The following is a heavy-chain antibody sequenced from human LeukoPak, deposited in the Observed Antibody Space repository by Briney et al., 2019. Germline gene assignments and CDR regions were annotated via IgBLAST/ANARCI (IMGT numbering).Heavy chain of an antibody. V-gene: IGHV1-69*06. Sequence: SVKVSCTASGGTFSSYAISWVRQAPGQGLEWMGGIIPIFGTANYAQKFQGRVTITADKSTSTAYMELSSLRSEDTAVYYCARGETELLWFGPWGQGTLVTVSP. CDR2: IIPIFGTA. CDR3: ARGETELLWFGP. CDR1: GGTFSSYA. D-gene: IGHD3-10*01. J-gene: IGHJ5*02.